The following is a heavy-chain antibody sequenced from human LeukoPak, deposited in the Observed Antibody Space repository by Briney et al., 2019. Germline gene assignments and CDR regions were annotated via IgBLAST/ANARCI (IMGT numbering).Heavy chain of an antibody. CDR1: GYIFSNYA. D-gene: IGHD2-15*01. V-gene: IGHV3-30*04. Sequence: PGRSLRLSCAVSGYIFSNYAMHWVRQAPGKGLEWVALISYDGRNKYYADSVKGRFTVSRDNAKSTLYLQMNSLRGEDTAVYYCGRDPCLYCTGGSCREYYFDYWGQGALVTVSS. CDR2: ISYDGRNK. CDR3: GRDPCLYCTGGSCREYYFDY. J-gene: IGHJ4*02.